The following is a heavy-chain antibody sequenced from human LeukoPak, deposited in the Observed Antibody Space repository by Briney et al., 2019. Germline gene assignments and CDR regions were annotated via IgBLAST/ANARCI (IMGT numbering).Heavy chain of an antibody. CDR1: GGSFSGYY. V-gene: IGHV4-34*01. Sequence: PSETLSLTCAVYGGSFSGYYWSWIRQPPGKGLEWIGEINHSGSTNYNPSLKSRVTISVDTSKNQSSLKLSSVTAADTAVYYCARGIPGRIAARLRFDPWGQGTLVTVSS. D-gene: IGHD6-6*01. CDR2: INHSGST. J-gene: IGHJ5*02. CDR3: ARGIPGRIAARLRFDP.